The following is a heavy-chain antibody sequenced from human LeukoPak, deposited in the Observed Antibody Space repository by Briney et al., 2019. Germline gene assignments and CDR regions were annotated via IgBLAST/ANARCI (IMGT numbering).Heavy chain of an antibody. CDR2: NSYSGGN. V-gene: IGHV4-59*08. Sequence: TSETLSLPSTVSGGSIKFYYWSGIRQPPGKGLEWIGYNSYSGGNDYNPSLKSRVTISVDTSKNQFSLQLRSVTAADTAVYYCARHEKNGGYYDNWGQGTLVTVSS. D-gene: IGHD3-22*01. CDR1: GGSIKFYY. J-gene: IGHJ4*02. CDR3: ARHEKNGGYYDN.